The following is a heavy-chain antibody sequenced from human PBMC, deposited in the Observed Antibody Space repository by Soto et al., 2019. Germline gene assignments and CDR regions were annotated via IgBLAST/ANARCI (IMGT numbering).Heavy chain of an antibody. J-gene: IGHJ4*02. CDR2: INPNGGGT. CDR1: GYTFTAYY. Sequence: SVKVSCKSSGYTFTAYYIHWVRQAPGHGLEWMGWINPNGGGTKYSQKFQGRVTMTRDTSINTAYMELPRLTSDDTAVYYCARAVHTMIQGVRFRVDQWGQGTLVTVSS. CDR3: ARAVHTMIQGVRFRVDQ. D-gene: IGHD3-10*01. V-gene: IGHV1-2*02.